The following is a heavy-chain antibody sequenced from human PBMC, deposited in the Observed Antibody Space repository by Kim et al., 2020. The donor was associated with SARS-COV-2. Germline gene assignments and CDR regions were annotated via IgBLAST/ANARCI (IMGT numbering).Heavy chain of an antibody. Sequence: SETLSLTCTVSGGSISSSSYYWGWIRQPPGKGLEWIGSIYYSGSTYYNPSLKSRVTISVDTSKNQFSLKLSSVTAADTAVYYCARPSYYYGSGSRYAFDIWGQGTMVTVSS. V-gene: IGHV4-39*01. CDR3: ARPSYYYGSGSRYAFDI. J-gene: IGHJ3*02. CDR2: IYYSGST. CDR1: GGSISSSSYY. D-gene: IGHD3-10*01.